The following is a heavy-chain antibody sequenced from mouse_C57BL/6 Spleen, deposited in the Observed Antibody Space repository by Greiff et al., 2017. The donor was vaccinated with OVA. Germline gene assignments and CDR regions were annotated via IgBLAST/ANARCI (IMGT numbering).Heavy chain of an antibody. CDR3: ARGGYDFYYYGD. CDR2: INPNYGTT. D-gene: IGHD2-2*01. V-gene: IGHV1-39*01. Sequence: VHVKQSGPELVKPGASVKISCKASGYSFTDYNMNWVKQSNGKSLEWIGVINPNYGTTSYNQKFKGKATLTVDQSSSTAYMQLNSLTSDDSAVYYCARGGYDFYYYGDWGQGATLTVAS. CDR1: GYSFTDYN. J-gene: IGHJ2*01.